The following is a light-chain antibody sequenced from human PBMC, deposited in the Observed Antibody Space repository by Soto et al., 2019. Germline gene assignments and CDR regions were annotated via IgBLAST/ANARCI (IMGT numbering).Light chain of an antibody. CDR2: AAS. CDR1: QGISSY. J-gene: IGKJ1*01. Sequence: AIRMTQSPSSFSSSTGDRVTLTCRASQGISSYVAWYQQKPGKAPKLLIYAASTLQSGVPSRFSGSGSGTDFTLTISCLKSEDFATYYCQQYYSYPRTFGQGTKVDIK. CDR3: QQYYSYPRT. V-gene: IGKV1-8*01.